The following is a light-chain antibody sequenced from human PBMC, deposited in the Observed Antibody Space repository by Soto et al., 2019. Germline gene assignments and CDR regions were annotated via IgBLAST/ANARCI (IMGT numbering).Light chain of an antibody. Sequence: DIQMTQSPSTLSASVGDRVTITCRASQTISSWLAWYQQKPGKAPKPLIYKAASLETGVPSRFRGSGSGTEFNLAISSLQPDDLATYYWQQYNSYPLTCGGGTKVEIK. CDR3: QQYNSYPLT. CDR1: QTISSW. CDR2: KAA. V-gene: IGKV1-5*03. J-gene: IGKJ4*01.